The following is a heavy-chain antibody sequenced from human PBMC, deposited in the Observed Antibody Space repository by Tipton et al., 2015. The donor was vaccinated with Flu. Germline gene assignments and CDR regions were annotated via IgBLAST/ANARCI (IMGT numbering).Heavy chain of an antibody. CDR1: GFTFSSYG. V-gene: IGHV3-33*06. D-gene: IGHD3-22*01. CDR3: AKDNGGYYDSSGYRPGIIYYYGMDV. J-gene: IGHJ6*04. Sequence: RSLRLSCAASGFTFSSYGMHWVRQAPGKGLEWVAVIWYDGSNKYYADSVKGRFTISRDNSKNTLYLQMNSLRAEDTAVYYCAKDNGGYYDSSGYRPGIIYYYGMDVWGKGTTVTVSS. CDR2: IWYDGSNK.